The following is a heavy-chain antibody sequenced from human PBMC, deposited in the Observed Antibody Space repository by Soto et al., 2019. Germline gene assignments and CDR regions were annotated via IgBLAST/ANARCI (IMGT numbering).Heavy chain of an antibody. CDR2: IYYSGST. CDR1: GGSISSSSYY. V-gene: IGHV4-39*01. Sequence: SETLSLTCTVSGGSISSSSYYWGWIRQPPGKGLEWIGSIYYSGSTYYNPSLKSRVTISVDTSKNQFSLKLSSVTAADTAVYYCATYRDKEAGGSSPVEIFDYWGQGTLVTVSS. D-gene: IGHD6-6*01. J-gene: IGHJ4*02. CDR3: ATYRDKEAGGSSPVEIFDY.